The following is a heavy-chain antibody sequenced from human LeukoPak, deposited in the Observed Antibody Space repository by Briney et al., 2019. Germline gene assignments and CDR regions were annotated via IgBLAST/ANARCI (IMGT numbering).Heavy chain of an antibody. D-gene: IGHD2-2*01. J-gene: IGHJ3*02. CDR1: GGTFSSYA. Sequence: ASVKVSCKASGGTFSSYAISWVRQAPGQGLEWMGGIIPIFGTANYAQKFQGRVTITADESTSTAYMELSSLRSEDTAVYYCARESTGWEYQLPGDAFDIWGQGTMVTVSS. CDR2: IIPIFGTA. V-gene: IGHV1-69*13. CDR3: ARESTGWEYQLPGDAFDI.